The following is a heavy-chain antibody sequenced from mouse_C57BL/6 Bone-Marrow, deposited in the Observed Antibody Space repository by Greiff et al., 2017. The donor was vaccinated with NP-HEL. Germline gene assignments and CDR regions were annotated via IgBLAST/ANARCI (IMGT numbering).Heavy chain of an antibody. D-gene: IGHD1-1*01. CDR1: GYTFTSYW. CDR3: ARDYCSTYYYAMDY. CDR2: IHPNSGST. Sequence: VQLQQPGAELVKPGASVKLSCKASGYTFTSYWMHWVKQRPGQGLEWIGMIHPNSGSTNYNEKFKSKATLTVDKSSSTAYMQLSSLTSEDSAVYYCARDYCSTYYYAMDYWGQGTSVTVSS. V-gene: IGHV1-64*01. J-gene: IGHJ4*01.